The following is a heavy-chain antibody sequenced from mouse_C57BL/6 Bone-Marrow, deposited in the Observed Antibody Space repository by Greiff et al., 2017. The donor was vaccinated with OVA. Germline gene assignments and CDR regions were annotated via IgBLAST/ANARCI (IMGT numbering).Heavy chain of an antibody. CDR3: ARLPYDYDYAMDY. CDR2: ISSGSSTI. CDR1: GFTFSDYG. Sequence: EVKVVESGGGLVKPGGSLKLSCAASGFTFSDYGMHWVRQAPEKGLEWVAYISSGSSTIYYADTVKGRFTISRDNAKNTLFLQMTSLRSEDTAMYYCARLPYDYDYAMDYWGQGTSVTVSS. V-gene: IGHV5-17*01. J-gene: IGHJ4*01. D-gene: IGHD2-4*01.